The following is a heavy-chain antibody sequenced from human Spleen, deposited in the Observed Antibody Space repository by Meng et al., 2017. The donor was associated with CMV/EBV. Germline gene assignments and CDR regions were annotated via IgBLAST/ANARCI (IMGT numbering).Heavy chain of an antibody. CDR3: ARGYYDSSGYRGGLDY. CDR2: ISYDGSNK. V-gene: IGHV3-30*03. CDR1: GFTLSSYD. Sequence: GESLKISCAASGFTLSSYDMNWVRQAPGKGLEWVAVISYDGSNKYYADSVKGRFTISRDNSKNTLFLQMNSLRAEDTAVYYCARGYYDSSGYRGGLDYWGQGTLVTVSS. D-gene: IGHD3-22*01. J-gene: IGHJ4*02.